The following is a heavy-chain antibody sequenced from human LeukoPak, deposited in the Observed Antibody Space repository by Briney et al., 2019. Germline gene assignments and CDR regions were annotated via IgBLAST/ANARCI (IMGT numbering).Heavy chain of an antibody. CDR2: ISSRSNTI. CDR3: ARGKNSASDAFDI. CDR1: GFTFSSYA. Sequence: GRSLRLSCAASGFTFSSYAMHWVRQAPGRGLEWVSYISSRSNTIYYADSMKGRFTISRDNAKNSLYLQMNSLRDEDTAVYYCARGKNSASDAFDIWGQGTVVTVSS. J-gene: IGHJ3*02. D-gene: IGHD2/OR15-2a*01. V-gene: IGHV3-48*02.